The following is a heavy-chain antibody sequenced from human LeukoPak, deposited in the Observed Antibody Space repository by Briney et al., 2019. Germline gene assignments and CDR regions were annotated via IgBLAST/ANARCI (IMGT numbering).Heavy chain of an antibody. CDR3: AREPIKRTRDNWFDP. Sequence: GASVKVSCKASGYTFTSYGLSWVRQAPGQGLEWMGWISAYNGNTNYAPKLQGRVTMTTDTSTSTAYMELSRLRSDDTAVYYCAREPIKRTRDNWFDPWGQGTLVTVSS. J-gene: IGHJ5*02. D-gene: IGHD1-1*01. CDR2: ISAYNGNT. CDR1: GYTFTSYG. V-gene: IGHV1-18*01.